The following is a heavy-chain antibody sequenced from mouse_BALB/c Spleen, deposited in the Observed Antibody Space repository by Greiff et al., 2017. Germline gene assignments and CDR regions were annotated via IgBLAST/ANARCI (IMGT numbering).Heavy chain of an antibody. J-gene: IGHJ4*01. Sequence: LVAPSQSLSITCTVSGFSLTGYGVNWVRQPPGKGLEWLGMIWGDGSTDYNSALKSRLSISKDNSKSQVFLKMNSLQTDDTARYYCARGDYLYYYAMDYWGQGTSVTVSS. CDR1: GFSLTGYG. CDR2: IWGDGST. D-gene: IGHD2-4*01. V-gene: IGHV2-6-7*01. CDR3: ARGDYLYYYAMDY.